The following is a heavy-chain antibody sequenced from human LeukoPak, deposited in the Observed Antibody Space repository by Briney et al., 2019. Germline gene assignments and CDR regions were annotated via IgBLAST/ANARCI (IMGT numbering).Heavy chain of an antibody. CDR1: GFTFSSYA. Sequence: HPGGSLRLSCAASGFTFSSYAMSWVRQAPGKGLEWVSAISGSGGSTYCADSVKGRFTISRDNSKNTLYLQMNSLRAEDTAVYHCAKDWYSGMPGCWGQGTLVTVSS. V-gene: IGHV3-23*01. D-gene: IGHD1-26*01. CDR2: ISGSGGST. CDR3: AKDWYSGMPGC. J-gene: IGHJ4*02.